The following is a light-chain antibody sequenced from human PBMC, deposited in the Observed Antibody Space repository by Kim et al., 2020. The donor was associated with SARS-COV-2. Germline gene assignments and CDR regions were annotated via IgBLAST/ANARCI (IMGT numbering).Light chain of an antibody. V-gene: IGLV3-21*02. J-gene: IGLJ2*01. CDR2: DDF. CDR3: QVWDSRSDHPGVV. CDR1: NIGSTT. Sequence: SYELTQPPSVSVVPGETATITCGGSNIGSTTVHWYQQKAGQAPVMVVHDDFDRPSGIPERFSGSNSGNTATLTINRVEAGDEADYYCQVWDSRSDHPGVVFGGGTQQTVL.